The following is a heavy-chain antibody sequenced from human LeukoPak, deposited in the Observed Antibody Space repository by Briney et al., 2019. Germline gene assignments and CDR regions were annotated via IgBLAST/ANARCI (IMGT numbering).Heavy chain of an antibody. CDR1: GFTLSNYW. CDR3: ARSPYSGSYGPFDY. Sequence: GGSLGLSCAASGFTLSNYWMNWVRQAPGKGLEWVANIKHDGSEKSYVDSVKGRFTISRDDAKNSLYLQMNSLRAEDTALYYCARSPYSGSYGPFDYWGQGTLVTVSS. CDR2: IKHDGSEK. V-gene: IGHV3-7*04. D-gene: IGHD1-26*01. J-gene: IGHJ4*02.